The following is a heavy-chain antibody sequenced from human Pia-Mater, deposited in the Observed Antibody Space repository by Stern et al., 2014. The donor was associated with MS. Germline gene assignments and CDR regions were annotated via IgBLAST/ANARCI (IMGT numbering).Heavy chain of an antibody. CDR3: ARHGTNDYGDYASHY. CDR1: GGSISSSSYY. CDR2: IYYSGRT. D-gene: IGHD4-17*01. Sequence: QLQLQESGPGLVKPSETLSLTCTVSGGSISSSSYYWGWIRQPPGKGLEWIGSIYYSGRTYYNPSLKSRVTLSVDTSKNQFSLKLSSVTAADTAVYYCARHGTNDYGDYASHYWGQGTLVTVSS. J-gene: IGHJ4*02. V-gene: IGHV4-39*01.